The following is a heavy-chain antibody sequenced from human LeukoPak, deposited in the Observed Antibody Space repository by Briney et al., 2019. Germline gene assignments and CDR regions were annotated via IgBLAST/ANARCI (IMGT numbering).Heavy chain of an antibody. CDR1: GYIFTDYY. J-gene: IGHJ4*02. V-gene: IGHV1-2*02. Sequence: ASVKVSCKASGYIFTDYYMHWVRQAPGQGLEWMGWINVNSGGASYAQNFQGRVTMTRDTSISTAYMELSRLRSDDTAVYYCARPGATTGYSSGWYSYWGQGTLVTVSS. CDR3: ARPGATTGYSSGWYSY. D-gene: IGHD6-19*01. CDR2: INVNSGGA.